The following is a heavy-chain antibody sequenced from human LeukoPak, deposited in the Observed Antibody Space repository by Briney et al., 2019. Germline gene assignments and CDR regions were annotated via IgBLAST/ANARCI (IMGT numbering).Heavy chain of an antibody. D-gene: IGHD2-2*01. Sequence: SVKVSCKASGGTFSSYPISWVRQAPGQGLEWMGGIIPIFGTANYAQKFQGRVTITADESTSTAYMELRSLRSDDTAVYYCARGYCGSTTCYYNFDYWGLGTLVTVSS. J-gene: IGHJ4*02. CDR3: ARGYCGSTTCYYNFDY. V-gene: IGHV1-69*13. CDR2: IIPIFGTA. CDR1: GGTFSSYP.